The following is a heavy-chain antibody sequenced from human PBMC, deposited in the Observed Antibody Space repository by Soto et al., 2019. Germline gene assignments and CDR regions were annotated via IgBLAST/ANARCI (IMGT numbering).Heavy chain of an antibody. CDR1: GYTFTTYY. Sequence: ASVKVSCKASGYTFTTYYMHWVRQAPGQRLEWMGWINAGNGNTKYSQKFQGRVTITIDTSASTAYMELSSLRSEDTAVYYCARDCITTSCYSGYYYYGMDVWGQGTTVTVSS. V-gene: IGHV1-3*01. D-gene: IGHD2-2*01. CDR2: INAGNGNT. J-gene: IGHJ6*02. CDR3: ARDCITTSCYSGYYYYGMDV.